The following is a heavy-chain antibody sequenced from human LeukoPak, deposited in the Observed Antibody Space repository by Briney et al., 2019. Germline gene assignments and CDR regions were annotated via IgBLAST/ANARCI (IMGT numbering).Heavy chain of an antibody. D-gene: IGHD3-9*01. Sequence: SETLSLTCTVSGDSISSYYWSWVRQPPGKGLEWVGYIYYSGSTNYNPSLKSRVTIAVDTSKNQFSLKLSSVPAADTAVYYCARVGAYYDILTGYYSHHIDYWGQGTLVTVSS. J-gene: IGHJ4*02. CDR1: GDSISSYY. CDR2: IYYSGST. V-gene: IGHV4-59*01. CDR3: ARVGAYYDILTGYYSHHIDY.